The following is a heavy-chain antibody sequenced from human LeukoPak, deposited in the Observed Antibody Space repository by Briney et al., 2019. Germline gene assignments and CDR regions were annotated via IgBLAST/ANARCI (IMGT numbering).Heavy chain of an antibody. CDR2: TNSDGSST. CDR1: GFTFSTYW. CDR3: AKEGRWLQLGGAFDI. D-gene: IGHD5-24*01. V-gene: IGHV3-74*01. Sequence: GGSLRLSCAASGFTFSTYWMHWVRQAPGKGLVWVSRTNSDGSSTNYADSVKGRFTMSRDNAKNTLYLQMSSLRPEDTAVYYCAKEGRWLQLGGAFDIWGQGTMVTVSS. J-gene: IGHJ3*02.